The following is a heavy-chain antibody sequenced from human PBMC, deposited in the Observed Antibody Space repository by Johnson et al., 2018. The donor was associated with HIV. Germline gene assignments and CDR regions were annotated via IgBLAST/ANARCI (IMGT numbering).Heavy chain of an antibody. D-gene: IGHD5-18*01. Sequence: QVQLVESGGGVVQPGRSLRLSCAASGFSFHNYAMHWVRQRPGKGLEWMAVISYGGRNKDYAASLEGRFTISRDNSKNTLYLQMNSLRAEDTAVYYCARLPSGYSRDDLDIWGQGTMVTVSS. V-gene: IGHV3-30*14. CDR3: ARLPSGYSRDDLDI. CDR1: GFSFHNYA. J-gene: IGHJ3*02. CDR2: ISYGGRNK.